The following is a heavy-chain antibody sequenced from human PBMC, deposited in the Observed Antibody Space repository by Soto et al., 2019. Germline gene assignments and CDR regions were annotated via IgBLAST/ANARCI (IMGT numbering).Heavy chain of an antibody. CDR2: IYHTGTT. J-gene: IGHJ3*02. D-gene: IGHD2-21*02. Sequence: SETLSLTCAVSGDSIISIYHWAWIRQSPGRGLEWIASIYHTGTTYYTPSLESRATISVDTSKNQFSLRLSSVTAADTAVYYCVGQSCGGDCQGNAASDAFDICGQGTMVTVSS. V-gene: IGHV4-38-2*01. CDR1: GDSIISIYH. CDR3: VGQSCGGDCQGNAASDAFDI.